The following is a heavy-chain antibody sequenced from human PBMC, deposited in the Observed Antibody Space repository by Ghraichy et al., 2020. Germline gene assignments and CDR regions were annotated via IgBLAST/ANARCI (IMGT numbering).Heavy chain of an antibody. CDR1: GFTFSDYW. CDR3: ARGGGSAYFRV. Sequence: GGSLRLSCAASGFTFSDYWMTWVRQAPGKGLEWVANTKQDGSERYYVDSVKGRFTISRDNAKNSLYLQMNSLRAEDTAVYYCARGGGSAYFRVWGKGTTVTVSS. CDR2: TKQDGSER. D-gene: IGHD3-22*01. V-gene: IGHV3-7*03. J-gene: IGHJ6*04.